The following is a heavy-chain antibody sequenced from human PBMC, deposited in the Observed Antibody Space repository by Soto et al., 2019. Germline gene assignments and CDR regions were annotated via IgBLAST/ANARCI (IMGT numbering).Heavy chain of an antibody. J-gene: IGHJ4*02. Sequence: SKTLSLTCTVSGGSISSGNYYWSWIRQPPGKGLEWIGYIYYSGNTYYNPSLKSRVSISVDTSKNQFSLKLSSVTAADTAVYYCARASWDLLVLFDYWGQGTLVTVS. CDR1: GGSISSGNYY. CDR3: ARASWDLLVLFDY. V-gene: IGHV4-30-4*01. CDR2: IYYSGNT. D-gene: IGHD1-26*01.